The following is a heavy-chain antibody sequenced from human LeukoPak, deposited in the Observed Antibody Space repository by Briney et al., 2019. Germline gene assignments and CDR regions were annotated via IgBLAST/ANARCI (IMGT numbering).Heavy chain of an antibody. D-gene: IGHD6-13*01. CDR3: ARSRVAAAGTVDY. CDR1: GGSISSHY. CDR2: IYYSGST. Sequence: SETLSLTCTVSGGSISSHYWSWIRQPPGKGLEWIGYIYYSGSTNYNPSLKSRVTISVDTSENQFSLKLSSVTAADTAVYYCARSRVAAAGTVDYWGQGTLVTVSS. V-gene: IGHV4-59*11. J-gene: IGHJ4*02.